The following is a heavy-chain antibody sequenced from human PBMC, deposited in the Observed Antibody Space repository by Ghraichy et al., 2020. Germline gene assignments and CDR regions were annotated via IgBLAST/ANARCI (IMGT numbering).Heavy chain of an antibody. CDR2: IYWDDDK. J-gene: IGHJ4*02. D-gene: IGHD6-13*01. CDR1: GFSLSTSGVG. V-gene: IGHV2-5*02. Sequence: SGPTLVKPTQTLTLTCTFSGFSLSTSGVGVGWIRQPPGKALEWLALIYWDDDKRYSPSLKSRLTITKDTSKNQVFLTMTNMDPVDTATYYCAHVSSSWYEVDYWGQGTLVTVSS. CDR3: AHVSSSWYEVDY.